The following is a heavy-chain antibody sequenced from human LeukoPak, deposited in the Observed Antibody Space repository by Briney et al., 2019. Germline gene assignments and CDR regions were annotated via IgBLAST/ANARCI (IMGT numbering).Heavy chain of an antibody. CDR1: GGTFSSYA. CDR2: IIPIFGTA. J-gene: IGHJ4*02. CDR3: ARAEDGVTIFGVVPRSYAFDY. D-gene: IGHD3-3*01. Sequence: SVKVSCKASGGTFSSYAISWVRQAPGQGLEWMGGIIPIFGTANYAQKFQGRVTITADESTSTAYMELSSLRSEDTAVYYCARAEDGVTIFGVVPRSYAFDYWGQGTLVTVSS. V-gene: IGHV1-69*13.